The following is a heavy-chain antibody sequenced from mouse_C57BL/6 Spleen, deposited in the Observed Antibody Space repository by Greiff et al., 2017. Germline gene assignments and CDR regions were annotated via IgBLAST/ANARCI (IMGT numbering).Heavy chain of an antibody. J-gene: IGHJ3*01. CDR1: GYTFTSYW. Sequence: QVQLQQPGAELVMPGASVKLSCKASGYTFTSYWMHWVKQRPGPGLEWIGEIDHSDSYTNYKQKFKGKSTLTVDKSSSTAYRQLSSLTSEDSAVYYCARSYGYDEVFAYWGQGTLVTVSA. CDR3: ARSYGYDEVFAY. V-gene: IGHV1-69*01. D-gene: IGHD2-2*01. CDR2: IDHSDSYT.